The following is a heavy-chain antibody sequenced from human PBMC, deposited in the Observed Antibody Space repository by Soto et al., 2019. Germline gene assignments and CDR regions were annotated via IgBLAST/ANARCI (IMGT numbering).Heavy chain of an antibody. D-gene: IGHD2-15*01. Sequence: SETLSLTCAVYAGSFSGYYWTWIRQPPGKGLEWIGEINHSGGTNYNPSLKSRVTFSVDTSKNLFSLNLNSVAAADTAVYYCARYNSEVVGFDFWGQGTQVNVSS. CDR1: AGSFSGYY. CDR2: INHSGGT. J-gene: IGHJ4*02. V-gene: IGHV4-34*01. CDR3: ARYNSEVVGFDF.